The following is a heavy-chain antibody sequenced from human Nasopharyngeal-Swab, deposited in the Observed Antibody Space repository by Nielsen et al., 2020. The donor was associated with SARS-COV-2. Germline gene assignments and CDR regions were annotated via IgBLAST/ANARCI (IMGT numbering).Heavy chain of an antibody. J-gene: IGHJ5*02. CDR2: TYYRSKWYN. V-gene: IGHV6-1*01. CDR1: GDSVSSNSAA. CDR3: ARDKGPAVAGTWFGFDP. D-gene: IGHD6-19*01. Sequence: SETLSLICAISGDSVSSNSAAWNWIRQSPSRGLEWLGRTYYRSKWYNDYAVSVKSRITINPDTSKNQFSLQLNSVTPEDTAVYYCARDKGPAVAGTWFGFDPWGQGTLVTVSS.